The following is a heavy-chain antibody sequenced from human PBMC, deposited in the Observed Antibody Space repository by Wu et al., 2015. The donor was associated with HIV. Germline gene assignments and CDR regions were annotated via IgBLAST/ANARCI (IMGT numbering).Heavy chain of an antibody. V-gene: IGHV1-18*01. CDR2: ISTYNGNT. D-gene: IGHD6-19*01. J-gene: IGHJ6*03. Sequence: QVQLVQSGAEVKKPGSSVKVSCKASGGTFSSYAISWVRQAPGQGLEWMGRISTYNGNTNYALKFQGRVTMTTDTSTSTAYMELRSLRSDDTAVYYCARAGTQLSTGTYYFYYMDIWGIGTTVTVSS. CDR3: ARAGTQLSTGTYYFYYMDI. CDR1: GGTFSSYA.